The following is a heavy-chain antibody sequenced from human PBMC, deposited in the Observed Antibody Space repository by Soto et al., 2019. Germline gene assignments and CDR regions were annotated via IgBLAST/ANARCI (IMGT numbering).Heavy chain of an antibody. CDR1: GGSISSSIYY. V-gene: IGHV4-39*01. CDR3: ARIAAVAGVG. D-gene: IGHD6-19*01. J-gene: IGHJ4*02. CDR2: IYYSGST. Sequence: SETLSLTCTVSGGSISSSIYYWGWIRQPPGKGLEWIGSIYYSGSTYYNPSLKSRVTISVDTSKNQFSLKLSSVTAADTAVYYCARIAAVAGVGWGQGTLVTVSS.